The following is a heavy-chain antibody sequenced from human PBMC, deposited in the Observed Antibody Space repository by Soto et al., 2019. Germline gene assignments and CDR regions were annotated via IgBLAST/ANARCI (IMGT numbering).Heavy chain of an antibody. Sequence: PSETLSLTCAVYGGSFSGYYWSWIRQPPGKGLEWIGEINHSGSTNYNPSLKSRVTISVDTSKNQFSLKLSSVTAADTAVYYCARVRYGSGGSCYGQAFDYWGQGTLVTVSS. CDR3: ARVRYGSGGSCYGQAFDY. CDR2: INHSGST. J-gene: IGHJ4*02. CDR1: GGSFSGYY. V-gene: IGHV4-34*01. D-gene: IGHD2-15*01.